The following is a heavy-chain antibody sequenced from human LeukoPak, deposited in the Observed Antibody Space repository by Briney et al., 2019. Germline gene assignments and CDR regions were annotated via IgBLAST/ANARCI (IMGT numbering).Heavy chain of an antibody. J-gene: IGHJ5*02. CDR3: ARETYSEYSSRWYRWFDP. D-gene: IGHD6-13*01. CDR2: ISYDGSNK. Sequence: GRSLRLSCAASGFTFSSYAMHWVRQAPGKGLEWVAVISYDGSNKYYADSVKGRFTLSRDTSKNTLYLQMNSLRAEDTAVYYCARETYSEYSSRWYRWFDPWGQGTLVTVSS. V-gene: IGHV3-30*14. CDR1: GFTFSSYA.